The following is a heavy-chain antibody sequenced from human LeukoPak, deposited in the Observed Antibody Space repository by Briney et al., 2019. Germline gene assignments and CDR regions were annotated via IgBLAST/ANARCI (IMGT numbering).Heavy chain of an antibody. CDR1: VFTFDDYA. D-gene: IGHD2-21*02. Sequence: PGGSLRLSCAASVFTFDDYAMPWVRHAPGKGLEWVSGIRWNSGSIGYADSVTGRFPISRDNAKNSLYLQMNSLRAEDSALYYCATLKGASYCGGDCYSDAFDIWGQGTMVTVSS. J-gene: IGHJ3*02. CDR2: IRWNSGSI. V-gene: IGHV3-9*01. CDR3: ATLKGASYCGGDCYSDAFDI.